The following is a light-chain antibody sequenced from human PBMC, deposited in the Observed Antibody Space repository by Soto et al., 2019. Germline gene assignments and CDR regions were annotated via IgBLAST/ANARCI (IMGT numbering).Light chain of an antibody. V-gene: IGLV1-40*01. CDR1: SSNIGTGYD. CDR2: GNS. J-gene: IGLJ1*01. Sequence: QSVLTQPPSVSGAPGQRVTISCTGSSSNIGTGYDVHWYQQLPRTAPKLLIYGNSNRPSGVPDRFSGSKSGTSASLAITGLQAEDEADYYCQSFDSSRFYVFGTGTKVTVL. CDR3: QSFDSSRFYV.